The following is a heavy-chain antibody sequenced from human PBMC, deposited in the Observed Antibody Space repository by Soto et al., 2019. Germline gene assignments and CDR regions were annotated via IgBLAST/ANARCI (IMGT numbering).Heavy chain of an antibody. V-gene: IGHV2-70*01. Sequence: SGPTLVNHPQTLTLTCTFSCFSLGSSGTSVAWLRQPPGKALEWLASIDWDDDKYYGTSLKTRLAISKDTSKDQMFLTLTNMDPADTATYFCARIRGGSPHFDTWGQGTLVTVSS. J-gene: IGHJ4*02. CDR3: ARIRGGSPHFDT. CDR2: IDWDDDK. CDR1: CFSLGSSGTS. D-gene: IGHD1-26*01.